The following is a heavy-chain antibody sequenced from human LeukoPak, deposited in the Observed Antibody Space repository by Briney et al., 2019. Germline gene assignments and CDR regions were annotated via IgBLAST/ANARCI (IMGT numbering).Heavy chain of an antibody. Sequence: AETLSLTCAVYGGSFSGYYWSWIRQPPGKGLEWIGYIYYSGSTNYNPSLNSRVTISVDTSKNQFSLKLSSVTAADTAVYYCARDGGLYDSSGYYEIWGQGTLVTVSS. D-gene: IGHD3-22*01. CDR2: IYYSGST. CDR1: GGSFSGYY. CDR3: ARDGGLYDSSGYYEI. V-gene: IGHV4-59*01. J-gene: IGHJ4*02.